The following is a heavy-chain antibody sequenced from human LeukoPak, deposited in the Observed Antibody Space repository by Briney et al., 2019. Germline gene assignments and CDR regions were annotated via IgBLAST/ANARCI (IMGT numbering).Heavy chain of an antibody. Sequence: AGGSLRLSCAASGFTFSSYSMNWVRQTPGKGLEWVSSISSSSSYIYYADSVKGRFTISRDNAKNSLYLQMNSLRAEDTAVYYCARAPGGYCSSTSCLRSPFDYWGQGTLVTVSS. CDR2: ISSSSSYI. D-gene: IGHD2-2*01. J-gene: IGHJ4*02. V-gene: IGHV3-21*01. CDR3: ARAPGGYCSSTSCLRSPFDY. CDR1: GFTFSSYS.